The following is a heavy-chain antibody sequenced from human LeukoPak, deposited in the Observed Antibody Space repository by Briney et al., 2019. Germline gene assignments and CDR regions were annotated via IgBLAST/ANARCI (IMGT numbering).Heavy chain of an antibody. D-gene: IGHD6-13*01. J-gene: IGHJ4*02. Sequence: GGSLRLSCAVSGFSVSGYWMTWVRQAPGKGLEWVANIKQDGSEKNYVDSVKGRFTISRDNAENSLFLQMNSLRVEDTAVYYCAREWQGGIATAGTRIEGDYWGQGTLVAVSS. CDR1: GFSVSGYW. V-gene: IGHV3-7*01. CDR3: AREWQGGIATAGTRIEGDY. CDR2: IKQDGSEK.